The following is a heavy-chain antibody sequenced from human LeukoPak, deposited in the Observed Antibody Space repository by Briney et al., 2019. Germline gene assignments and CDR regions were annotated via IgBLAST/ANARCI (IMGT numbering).Heavy chain of an antibody. Sequence: GGSLRLSCAASGFTFSSYGMHWVRQAPGKGLEWVAVISYDGSNKYYADSVKGRFTISRDNSKNTLYLQMNSLRAEDTAVYYCAKDRSGYFDYWGQGTLVTVSS. CDR2: ISYDGSNK. V-gene: IGHV3-30*18. CDR1: GFTFSSYG. J-gene: IGHJ4*02. D-gene: IGHD3-10*01. CDR3: AKDRSGYFDY.